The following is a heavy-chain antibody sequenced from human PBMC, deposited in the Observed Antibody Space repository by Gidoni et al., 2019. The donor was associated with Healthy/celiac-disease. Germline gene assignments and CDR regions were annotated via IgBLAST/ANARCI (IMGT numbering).Heavy chain of an antibody. J-gene: IGHJ4*02. V-gene: IGHV3-21*01. Sequence: EVQLVESVGGLVKPGGSLRRSCAASGFTFSIDSMNWVRQAPGKGLEWVSSISSSSSYIYYADSVKGRFTISRDNAKNSLYLQMNSLRAEDTAVYYCARERWGSGWTFDYWGQGTLVTVSS. CDR1: GFTFSIDS. D-gene: IGHD6-19*01. CDR3: ARERWGSGWTFDY. CDR2: ISSSSSYI.